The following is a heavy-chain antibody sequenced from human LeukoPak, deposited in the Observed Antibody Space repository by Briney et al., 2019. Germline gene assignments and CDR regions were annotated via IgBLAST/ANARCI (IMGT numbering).Heavy chain of an antibody. CDR1: GLIYSNYW. D-gene: IGHD3-3*01. CDR2: IKQDGSEG. V-gene: IGHV3-7*04. J-gene: IGHJ4*02. Sequence: GGSLRLSCAASGLIYSNYWLSWVRHAPGKALEWVANIKQDGSEGYYVDSVKGRFIVSRDNAKNSLYLQMNSLRAEDTAVYYCARVYNVWSGYYRDYWGQGTLVTVSS. CDR3: ARVYNVWSGYYRDY.